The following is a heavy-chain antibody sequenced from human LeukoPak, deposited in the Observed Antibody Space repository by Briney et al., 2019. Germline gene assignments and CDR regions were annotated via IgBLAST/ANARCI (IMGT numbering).Heavy chain of an antibody. J-gene: IGHJ4*02. V-gene: IGHV3-15*07. CDR2: IKSKADGETI. Sequence: GGSLRLSCAASGFTFTNAWMNWVRQAPGKGLEWVGRIKSKADGETIDYAAPVKGGFTFSRDDSKNMLYLQMNGLKSEDTAVYYCSTLTSRYLSDSWGQGTLVTVSS. CDR1: GFTFTNAW. CDR3: STLTSRYLSDS. D-gene: IGHD3-9*01.